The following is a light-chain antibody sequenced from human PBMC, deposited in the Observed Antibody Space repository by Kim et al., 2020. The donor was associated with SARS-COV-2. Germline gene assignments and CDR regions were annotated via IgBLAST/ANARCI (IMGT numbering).Light chain of an antibody. CDR1: RSSRTC. J-gene: IGKJ1*01. CDR3: QQRGGT. V-gene: IGKV3-11*01. CDR2: EAA. Sequence: AHALTRGERAARSCRASRSSRTCLAWYRRKPGQAPRLLIYEAARRGTGIPRRVSGGGSGTDFTLAIRSLGPEDFAGYYCQQRGGTLGQGTRVDI.